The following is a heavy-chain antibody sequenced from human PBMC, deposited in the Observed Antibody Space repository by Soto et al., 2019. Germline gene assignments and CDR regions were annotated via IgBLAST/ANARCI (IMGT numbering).Heavy chain of an antibody. V-gene: IGHV4-31*03. Sequence: SETLSLTCTVSGGSISSGGYYWSWIRQHPGKGLEWIGYIYYSGSTCYNPSLKSRVTISVDTSKNQFSLKLSSVTAADTAVYYCARVRAFYSEDYYYYYGMDVWGQGTTVTVSS. D-gene: IGHD1-26*01. CDR3: ARVRAFYSEDYYYYYGMDV. CDR2: IYYSGST. CDR1: GGSISSGGYY. J-gene: IGHJ6*02.